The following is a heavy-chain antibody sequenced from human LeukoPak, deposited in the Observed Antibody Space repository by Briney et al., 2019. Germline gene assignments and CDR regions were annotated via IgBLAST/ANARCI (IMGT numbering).Heavy chain of an antibody. Sequence: GGSLRLSCAASGFMFNSYSMNWVRQAPGKGLEWVSYISSSSSTIYYADSVKGRFTISRDNAKNSLYLQMNSLRAEDTAVYYCARVVWAAAGTGTYYYYMDVWGKGTTVTVSS. V-gene: IGHV3-48*01. CDR2: ISSSSSTI. CDR1: GFMFNSYS. D-gene: IGHD6-13*01. CDR3: ARVVWAAAGTGTYYYYMDV. J-gene: IGHJ6*03.